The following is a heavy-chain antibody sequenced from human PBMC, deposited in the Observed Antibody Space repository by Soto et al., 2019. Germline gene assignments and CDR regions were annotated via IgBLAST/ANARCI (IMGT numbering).Heavy chain of an antibody. D-gene: IGHD6-19*01. CDR2: ISWNSGSI. CDR3: AKDRGSSVAGLDYFDY. Sequence: DVQLVESGGGLVQPGRSLRLSCAASGFTFDDYAMHWVRQAPGKGLEWVSGISWNSGSIGYADSVKGRFTISRDNAKNSLYLQMNSLRAEDTALYYCAKDRGSSVAGLDYFDYWGQGTLVTVSS. CDR1: GFTFDDYA. V-gene: IGHV3-9*01. J-gene: IGHJ4*02.